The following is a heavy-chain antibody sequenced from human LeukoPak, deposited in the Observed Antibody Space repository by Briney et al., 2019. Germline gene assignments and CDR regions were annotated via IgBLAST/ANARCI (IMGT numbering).Heavy chain of an antibody. D-gene: IGHD2-15*01. J-gene: IGHJ4*02. Sequence: PGGSLRLSCVDSGITFSRYWMSWVRQAPGKGLEWVANIKQDGGEKYYVDSVKGRFTISRDNAKNSLYLQMNSLRVEDTAVYYCARGGRPLDYWGQGTLVTVSS. CDR1: GITFSRYW. CDR3: ARGGRPLDY. CDR2: IKQDGGEK. V-gene: IGHV3-7*03.